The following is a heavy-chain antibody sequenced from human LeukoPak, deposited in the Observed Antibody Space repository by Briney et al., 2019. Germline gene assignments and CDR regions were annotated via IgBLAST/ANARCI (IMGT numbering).Heavy chain of an antibody. Sequence: GASVKVSCKASGYTFTSYGISWVRQAPGQGLEWMGWISAYNGNTNYAQKFQGRVTMTRDMSTSTVYMELSSLRSEDTAVYYCARDLSDWLDFWSGPIDYWGQGILVTVSS. CDR3: ARDLSDWLDFWSGPIDY. J-gene: IGHJ4*02. CDR2: ISAYNGNT. V-gene: IGHV1-18*01. D-gene: IGHD3-3*01. CDR1: GYTFTSYG.